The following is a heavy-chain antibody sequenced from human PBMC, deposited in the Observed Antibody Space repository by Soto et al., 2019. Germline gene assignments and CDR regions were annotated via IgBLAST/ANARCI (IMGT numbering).Heavy chain of an antibody. Sequence: QVQLQESGPGLVKPSQTLSLTCTVSGGSISSGGYYWSWIRQPPGQGLEWIGYIYYSGKTYSNPSLKSRVTISVDTSKNQFSLKLSSVTAADTAVYYCARERACDPGDAFDIWGQGTMVTVSS. J-gene: IGHJ3*02. D-gene: IGHD2-21*02. CDR3: ARERACDPGDAFDI. V-gene: IGHV4-31*03. CDR1: GGSISSGGYY. CDR2: IYYSGKT.